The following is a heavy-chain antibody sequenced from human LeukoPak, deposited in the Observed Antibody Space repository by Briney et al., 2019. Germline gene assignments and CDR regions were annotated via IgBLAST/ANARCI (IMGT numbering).Heavy chain of an antibody. Sequence: GGSLRLSCAASGFTFSSYAMHWVRQAPGKGLEWVAVISYDGSNKYYADSVKGRFTISRDNSKNTLHLQMISLRAEDTAVYYCARDQGAWGYGYNFDYWGQGTLVTVSS. V-gene: IGHV3-30-3*01. CDR3: ARDQGAWGYGYNFDY. D-gene: IGHD3-16*01. CDR2: ISYDGSNK. J-gene: IGHJ4*02. CDR1: GFTFSSYA.